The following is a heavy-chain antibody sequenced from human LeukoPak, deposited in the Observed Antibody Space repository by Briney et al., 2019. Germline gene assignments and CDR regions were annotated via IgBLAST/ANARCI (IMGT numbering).Heavy chain of an antibody. Sequence: ASVKVSCKASGGTFSSYAISWVRQAPGQGLEWMGRIIPILGIANYAQKFQGRVTITADKSTSTAYMELSSLRSEDTAVYYRAREPLEMATMSGGMDVWGQGTTVTVSS. J-gene: IGHJ6*02. CDR3: AREPLEMATMSGGMDV. CDR1: GGTFSSYA. D-gene: IGHD5-24*01. CDR2: IIPILGIA. V-gene: IGHV1-69*04.